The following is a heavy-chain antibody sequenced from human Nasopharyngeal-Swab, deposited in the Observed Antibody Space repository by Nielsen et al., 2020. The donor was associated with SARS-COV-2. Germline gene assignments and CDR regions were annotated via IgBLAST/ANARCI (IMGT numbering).Heavy chain of an antibody. CDR1: GFTFSSYS. J-gene: IGHJ4*01. CDR2: ISSSSSYI. V-gene: IGHV3-21*01. Sequence: GESLKISCAASGFTFSSYSMNWVRQAPGKGLEWVSSISSSSSYIYYADSVKGRFTISRDNSKNTLYLQMNSLRAEDTAVYYCARDGREYYYFDSSEVGFDYWGHGTLVTVSS. D-gene: IGHD3-22*01. CDR3: ARDGREYYYFDSSEVGFDY.